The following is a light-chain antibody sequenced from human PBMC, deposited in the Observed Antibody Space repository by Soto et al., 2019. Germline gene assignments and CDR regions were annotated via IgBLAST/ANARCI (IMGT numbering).Light chain of an antibody. Sequence: EIVMTQSPATLSVSPGERANLSCRASQSVSSNLAWYQQNPGQAARLLIYGASTRATGIPARFSGSGSGTEFTLTISSLQSEDFAVYYCQQYNNWPPYTFGQGTKLEIK. CDR2: GAS. J-gene: IGKJ2*01. CDR1: QSVSSN. CDR3: QQYNNWPPYT. V-gene: IGKV3-15*01.